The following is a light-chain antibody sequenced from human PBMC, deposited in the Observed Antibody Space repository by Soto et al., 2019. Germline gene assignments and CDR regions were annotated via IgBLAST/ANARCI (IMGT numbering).Light chain of an antibody. V-gene: IGLV2-14*01. J-gene: IGLJ1*01. CDR1: SSDVGGYNY. CDR2: DVS. CDR3: SSYTSSSTLSYV. Sequence: QSALTQPASVSGSPGRSITISCTGTSSDVGGYNYVSWYQQHPGKAPKLMIYDVSNRPSGVSNRFSGSKSGNTASLTISGLQAEDEAGYYCSSYTSSSTLSYVFGTGTKVTVL.